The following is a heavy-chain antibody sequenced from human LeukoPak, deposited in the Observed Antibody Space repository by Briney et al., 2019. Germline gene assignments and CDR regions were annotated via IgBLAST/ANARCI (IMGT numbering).Heavy chain of an antibody. J-gene: IGHJ4*02. V-gene: IGHV3-23*01. Sequence: GGSLRLSCAASGFTFSSYAMSWVRQAPGKGLEWVSAISGSGGSTYYADSVKGRFTISRDSSKNTLYLQMNSLRAEDTAVYYCAKELSSGWYVPEDYFDYWGQGTLVTVSS. CDR2: ISGSGGST. CDR1: GFTFSSYA. CDR3: AKELSSGWYVPEDYFDY. D-gene: IGHD6-19*01.